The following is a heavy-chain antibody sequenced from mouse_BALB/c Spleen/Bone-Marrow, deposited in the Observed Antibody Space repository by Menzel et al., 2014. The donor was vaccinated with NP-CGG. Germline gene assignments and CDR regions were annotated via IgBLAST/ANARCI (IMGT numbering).Heavy chain of an antibody. CDR3: TALARNNFDY. CDR1: GYTFSNYW. CDR2: IHPGNSDT. V-gene: IGHV1-5*01. Sequence: VQLKHSGTVLARPGAAVKMSCKASGYTFSNYWMHWIKQRPGQGLEWIGTIHPGNSDTTYNQKSKGKAKLTAVTSTSTAYMELSSLTNEDSAVYYCTALARNNFDYWGQGTTLTVSS. D-gene: IGHD3-1*01. J-gene: IGHJ2*01.